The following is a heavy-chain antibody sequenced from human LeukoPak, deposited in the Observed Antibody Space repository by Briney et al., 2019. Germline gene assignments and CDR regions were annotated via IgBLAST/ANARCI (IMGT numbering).Heavy chain of an antibody. V-gene: IGHV3-23*01. J-gene: IGHJ4*02. D-gene: IGHD3-16*01. CDR2: IRGNGDT. Sequence: GGSLRLSCAASGLSFSSFAMSWVRQGPARGLEWVSSIRGNGDTFYADSVKGLFTLSSDSSTNTVYFQLNNLRVEDTAIYYCAKASWVSSTDAVRWGQGTLVTVSS. CDR1: GLSFSSFA. CDR3: AKASWVSSTDAVR.